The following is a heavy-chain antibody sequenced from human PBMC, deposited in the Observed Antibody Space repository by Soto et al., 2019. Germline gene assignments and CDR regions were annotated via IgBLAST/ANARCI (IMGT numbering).Heavy chain of an antibody. D-gene: IGHD6-6*01. CDR1: GYIFTDFY. CDR3: ARSVSTIGARLDY. J-gene: IGHJ4*02. CDR2: VNPNTGGT. V-gene: IGHV1-2*02. Sequence: QVQLVQSGAEVKKPGASVTVSCEASGYIFTDFYMHWVRQAPGQGLEYMGWVNPNTGGTKYAQKFQGRVTMTRETLPLRWLTSDDTAVYYCARSVSTIGARLDYWGQGTLVTVSS.